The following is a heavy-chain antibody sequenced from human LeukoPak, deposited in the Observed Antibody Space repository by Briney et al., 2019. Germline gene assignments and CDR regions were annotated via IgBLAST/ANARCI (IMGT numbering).Heavy chain of an antibody. J-gene: IGHJ4*02. D-gene: IGHD6-19*01. V-gene: IGHV3-23*01. Sequence: GGSLRLSCAASGFTFSSYAMSWVRQAPGKGLEWVSGISGNGGSTYYADSVKGRFTISRDNSKNTLYLQMNSLGAEDTAVYYCTKPARAVGLDYWGQGTLVTVSS. CDR2: ISGNGGST. CDR3: TKPARAVGLDY. CDR1: GFTFSSYA.